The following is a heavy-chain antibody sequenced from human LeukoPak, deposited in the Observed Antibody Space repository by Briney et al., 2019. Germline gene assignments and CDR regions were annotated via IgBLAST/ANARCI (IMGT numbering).Heavy chain of an antibody. CDR3: AKEVAPADIVPN. D-gene: IGHD2-8*01. V-gene: IGHV3-30*02. CDR2: IRYDGSNK. CDR1: GFTFSSYG. Sequence: PGGSLRLSCAASGFTFSSYGMHWVRQAPGKGLEWVAFIRYDGSNKYYADSVKGRFTISRDNSKNTLYLQMNSLRAEDTAVYYCAKEVAPADIVPNWGQGTLVTVSS. J-gene: IGHJ4*02.